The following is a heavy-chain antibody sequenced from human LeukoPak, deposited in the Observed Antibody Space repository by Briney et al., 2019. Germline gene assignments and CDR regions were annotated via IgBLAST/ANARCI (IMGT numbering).Heavy chain of an antibody. CDR1: GGSISSYY. V-gene: IGHV4-59*08. D-gene: IGHD3-10*01. CDR3: ARLTYYYGSGRRFDP. J-gene: IGHJ5*02. CDR2: IYYSEST. Sequence: PSETLSLTCTVSGGSISSYYWSWIRQPPGKGLEWIGYIYYSESTKYNPPLKSRVTISVDTSKNQFSLKLSSVTAADTAVYYCARLTYYYGSGRRFDPWGQGTLVTVSS.